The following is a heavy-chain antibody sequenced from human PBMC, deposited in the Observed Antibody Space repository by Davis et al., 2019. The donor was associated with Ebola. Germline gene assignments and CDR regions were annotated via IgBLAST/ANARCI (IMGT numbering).Heavy chain of an antibody. CDR2: ISSTSYYI. V-gene: IGHV3-21*04. CDR1: GSTFSAHT. CDR3: AKGGSGWPSDYSYGLGV. Sequence: GESLKISCAASGSTFSAHTMNWVRQAPGKGLEWVSSISSTSYYINYADSVKGRFTISRDNSKNTLFLQLNSLGVEDTAVYYCAKGGSGWPSDYSYGLGVWGKGTTVTVSS. D-gene: IGHD6-19*01. J-gene: IGHJ6*04.